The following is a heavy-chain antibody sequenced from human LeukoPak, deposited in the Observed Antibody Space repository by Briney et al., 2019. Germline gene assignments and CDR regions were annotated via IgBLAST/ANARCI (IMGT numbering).Heavy chain of an antibody. CDR1: GGSIGSYH. CDR3: ARHSGDTAMVTRRYFAY. J-gene: IGHJ4*02. V-gene: IGHV4-59*08. Sequence: SETLSLTCSVSGGSIGSYHWSWIRQPPGKGLEWSGYIYYSGRTNYNPSLKSRVTISVDTSKNHFSLQLSSVTAADTAVYYCARHSGDTAMVTRRYFAYWGQGTLVTVSS. CDR2: IYYSGRT. D-gene: IGHD5-18*01.